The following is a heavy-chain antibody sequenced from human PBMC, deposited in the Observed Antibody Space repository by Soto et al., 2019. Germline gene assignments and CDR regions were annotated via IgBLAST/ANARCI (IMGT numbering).Heavy chain of an antibody. CDR1: GYTFTSYY. V-gene: IGHV1-46*01. CDR2: INPSGGST. Sequence: GASVKVSCKASGYTFTSYYMHWVRQAPGQGLEWMGIINPSGGSTGYAQKFQGRVTISVDKSKNQFSPKLSSVTAADTAVYYCARGSNYDSSGDFDYWGQGTLVTVSS. D-gene: IGHD3-22*01. CDR3: ARGSNYDSSGDFDY. J-gene: IGHJ4*02.